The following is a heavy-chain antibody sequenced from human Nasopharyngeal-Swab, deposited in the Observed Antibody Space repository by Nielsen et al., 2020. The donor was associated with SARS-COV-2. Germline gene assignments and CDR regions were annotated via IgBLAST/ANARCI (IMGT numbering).Heavy chain of an antibody. CDR2: IWSDGSDK. Sequence: GESLKIPCAASGFTFSSYGMHWVRQAPGKGLEGVASIWSDGSDKYYADSVKGRFTISRDNAKNTLYLQMNSLRSEDTAVYKCAKDGIEEGGLSAGYGLDVWGQGTTVTVSS. CDR1: GFTFSSYG. D-gene: IGHD6-19*01. J-gene: IGHJ6*02. CDR3: AKDGIEEGGLSAGYGLDV. V-gene: IGHV3-30*02.